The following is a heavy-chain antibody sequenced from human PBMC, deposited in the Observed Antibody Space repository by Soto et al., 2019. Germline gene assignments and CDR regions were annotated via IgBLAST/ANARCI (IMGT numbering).Heavy chain of an antibody. V-gene: IGHV3-30-3*01. CDR3: ARGGENNFWSGFPDY. Sequence: QVHLVESGGGVVQPGKSLRLSCAASGFTFSRFAINWVRQTPGKGLEWVAVVSYDASNKMYADSVKGLFTISRDNFRNMVLLPMISLSAEDTAIYYCARGGENNFWSGFPDYWGQGTLVTVSS. D-gene: IGHD3-3*01. CDR1: GFTFSRFA. J-gene: IGHJ4*02. CDR2: VSYDASNK.